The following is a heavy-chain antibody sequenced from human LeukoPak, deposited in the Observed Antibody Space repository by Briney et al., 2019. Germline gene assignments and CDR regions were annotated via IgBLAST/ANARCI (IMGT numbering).Heavy chain of an antibody. V-gene: IGHV1-2*06. CDR1: GYTFIDYW. CDR3: ARDRDGGVGTIDY. J-gene: IGHJ4*02. CDR2: ININSGGI. D-gene: IGHD3-3*01. Sequence: ASVKVSCKVSGYTFIDYWIHWVRQAPGQGLEWMGRININSGGINYAEKFQGRVTMTRATSISTAYMELSRLRFDDTAVYYCARDRDGGVGTIDYWGQGTLVPVSS.